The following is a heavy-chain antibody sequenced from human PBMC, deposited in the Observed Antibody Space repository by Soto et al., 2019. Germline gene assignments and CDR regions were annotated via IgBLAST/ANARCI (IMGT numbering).Heavy chain of an antibody. CDR3: TRVGGYYYDSSGYYPLDY. Sequence: GESLKISCTASGFTFGDYAMSWVRQAPGKGLEWVGFIRSKAYGGTTEYAASVKGRFTISRDDSKSIAYLQMNSLKTEDTAVYYCTRVGGYYYDSSGYYPLDYWGQGTLVTVSS. CDR1: GFTFGDYA. D-gene: IGHD3-22*01. CDR2: IRSKAYGGTT. V-gene: IGHV3-49*04. J-gene: IGHJ4*02.